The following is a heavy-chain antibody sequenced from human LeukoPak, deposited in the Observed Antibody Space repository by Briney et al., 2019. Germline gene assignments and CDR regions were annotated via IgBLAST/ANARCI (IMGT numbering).Heavy chain of an antibody. D-gene: IGHD6-6*01. CDR3: ARVQYSRMSKGAFDL. J-gene: IGHJ3*01. V-gene: IGHV3-9*03. CDR1: GFSFHDYT. CDR2: IFWDSSTV. Sequence: GGSLRLSCSASGFSFHDYTMHWVRQAPGKGLEWVSSIFWDSSTVAYADPVKGRFTISRDNAQNFLYLQMNSLRDEDMALYYCARVQYSRMSKGAFDLWGQGTLVIVSS.